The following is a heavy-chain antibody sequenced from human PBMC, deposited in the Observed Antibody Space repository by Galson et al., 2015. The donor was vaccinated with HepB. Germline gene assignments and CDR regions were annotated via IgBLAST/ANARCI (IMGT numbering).Heavy chain of an antibody. D-gene: IGHD2-15*01. CDR3: ARGCTGDSCYHYFDY. V-gene: IGHV1-69*13. J-gene: IGHJ4*02. CDR1: EVTFNTYA. Sequence: SVKASCKASEVTFNTYAVNWVRQAPGQGLVWMGRIIPVLDSTVYAQIFQGRVTISAVQSSNAAYLELSRLSSVDTAIYYCARGCTGDSCYHYFDYWGQATLVTVSS. CDR2: IIPVLDST.